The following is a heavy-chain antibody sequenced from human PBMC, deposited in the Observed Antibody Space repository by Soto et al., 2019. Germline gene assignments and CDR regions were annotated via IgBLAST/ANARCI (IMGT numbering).Heavy chain of an antibody. CDR1: GFTFSSYG. V-gene: IGHV3-30*03. J-gene: IGHJ4*02. CDR2: ISYDGSNK. Sequence: PGGSLRLSCAPSGFTFSSYGMHWVRHAPGKELEWVAGISYDGSNKYYADSVKGRFTISRDNSKTTLYLQMNSLKAEDTAVYHSGTGRRPGVLPAAFDYWGPGTLVTVSS. D-gene: IGHD2-2*01. CDR3: GTGRRPGVLPAAFDY.